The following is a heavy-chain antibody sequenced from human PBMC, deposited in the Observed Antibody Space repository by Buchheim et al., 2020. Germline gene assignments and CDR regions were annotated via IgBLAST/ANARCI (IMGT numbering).Heavy chain of an antibody. CDR1: GFTFSSYA. J-gene: IGHJ6*02. CDR3: ARANYDFWSGYSNYYYYGMDV. V-gene: IGHV3-30*04. Sequence: QVQLVESGGGVVQPGRSLRLSCAASGFTFSSYAMHWVRQAPGKGLEWVAVISYDGSNKYYADSVKGRFTISRDNSKTTLYLQMNSLRAEDTAVYYCARANYDFWSGYSNYYYYGMDVWGQGTT. D-gene: IGHD3-3*01. CDR2: ISYDGSNK.